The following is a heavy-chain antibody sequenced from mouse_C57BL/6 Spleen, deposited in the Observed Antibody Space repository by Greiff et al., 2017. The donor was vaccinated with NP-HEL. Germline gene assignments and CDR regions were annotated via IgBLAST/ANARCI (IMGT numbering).Heavy chain of an antibody. CDR3: ARGWSNGLFAY. CDR1: GYTFTSYW. V-gene: IGHV1-53*01. D-gene: IGHD2-5*01. J-gene: IGHJ3*01. CDR2: INPSNGGT. Sequence: QVHVKQPGTELVKPGASVKLSCKASGYTFTSYWMHWVKQRPGQGLEWIGNINPSNGGTNYNEKFKSKATLTVDKSSSTAYMQLSILTSEDSGVYECARGWSNGLFAYWGQGTLVTVSA.